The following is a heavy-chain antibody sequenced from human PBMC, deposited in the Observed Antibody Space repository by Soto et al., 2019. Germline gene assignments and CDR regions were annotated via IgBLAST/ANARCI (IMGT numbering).Heavy chain of an antibody. J-gene: IGHJ4*02. CDR3: ARDIVPDTFTAYFDY. CDR1: GYTFTGYY. V-gene: IGHV1-2*02. Sequence: ASVKVSCKASGYTFTGYYMHWVRQAPGQGLEWVGWINPNSGGTNYAQKFQGRVTMTRDTSISTAYMELSRLRSDDTAVYYCARDIVPDTFTAYFDYWGQGTLVTVSS. D-gene: IGHD2-2*01. CDR2: INPNSGGT.